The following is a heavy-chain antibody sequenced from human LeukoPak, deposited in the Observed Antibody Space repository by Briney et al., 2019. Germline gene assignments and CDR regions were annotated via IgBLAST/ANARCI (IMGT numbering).Heavy chain of an antibody. J-gene: IGHJ6*02. D-gene: IGHD7-27*01. V-gene: IGHV3-21*01. Sequence: PGGSLRLSCAASGFTFSSYSMNWVRQAPGKGLEWVSSISSSSSYIYYADSVKGRFTIPRDNAKNSLYLQMNSLRAEDTAVYYCARDGDYYDGMDVWGQGTTVTVSS. CDR1: GFTFSSYS. CDR3: ARDGDYYDGMDV. CDR2: ISSSSSYI.